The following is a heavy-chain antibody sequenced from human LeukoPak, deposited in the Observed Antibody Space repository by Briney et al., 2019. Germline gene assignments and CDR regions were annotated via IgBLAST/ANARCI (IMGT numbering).Heavy chain of an antibody. V-gene: IGHV1-2*06. J-gene: IGHJ4*02. D-gene: IGHD5-18*01. CDR3: ARGRGYSYGYALKTTPEDDY. Sequence: ASVKVSCKASGYTFTGYYMHWVRQAPGQGLEWMGRINPNSGGTNYVQKFQGRVTMTRDTSISTAYMELSRLRSDDTAVYYCARGRGYSYGYALKTTPEDDYWGQGTLATVSS. CDR1: GYTFTGYY. CDR2: INPNSGGT.